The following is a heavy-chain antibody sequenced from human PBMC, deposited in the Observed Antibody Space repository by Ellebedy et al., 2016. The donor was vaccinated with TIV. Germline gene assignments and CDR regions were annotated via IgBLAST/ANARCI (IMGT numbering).Heavy chain of an antibody. Sequence: GESLKISCAASGFVFSGFAMNWVRQAPGTGLGWVASIGASENYVFYTDSVKGRFAISRDNAKTSIYLQMNSLRVEDTAVYYCVRFPRGAPFADYLYYMDVWGEGTTVIVSS. CDR2: IGASENYV. CDR3: VRFPRGAPFADYLYYMDV. CDR1: GFVFSGFA. D-gene: IGHD3-16*01. J-gene: IGHJ6*03. V-gene: IGHV3-21*01.